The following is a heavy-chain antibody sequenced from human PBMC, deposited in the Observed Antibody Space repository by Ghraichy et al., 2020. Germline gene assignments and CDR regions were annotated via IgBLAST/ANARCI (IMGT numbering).Heavy chain of an antibody. Sequence: SETLSLTCTVSGGSISSYYWSWIRQPAGKGLEWIGRIYTSGSTNYNPSLKSRVTMSVDTSKNQFSLKLSSVTAADTAVYYCARDIQGASRGKLEQWLVSDGMDVWGQGTTVTVSS. D-gene: IGHD6-19*01. J-gene: IGHJ6*02. V-gene: IGHV4-4*07. CDR2: IYTSGST. CDR1: GGSISSYY. CDR3: ARDIQGASRGKLEQWLVSDGMDV.